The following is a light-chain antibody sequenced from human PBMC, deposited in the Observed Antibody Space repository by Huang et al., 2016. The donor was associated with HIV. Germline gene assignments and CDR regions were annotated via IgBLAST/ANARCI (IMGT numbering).Light chain of an antibody. CDR2: ATS. J-gene: IGKJ2*01. Sequence: DIQMTQSPSSLSASVGDRVTITCRASQDISDYLAWFQQKPGKAPKSLIFATSTLHSGVPSRFSGSGSGTAFTLTINNLQPEDFATYDCQQYSDYPRTFGQGTKLDIK. CDR1: QDISDY. CDR3: QQYSDYPRT. V-gene: IGKV1-16*01.